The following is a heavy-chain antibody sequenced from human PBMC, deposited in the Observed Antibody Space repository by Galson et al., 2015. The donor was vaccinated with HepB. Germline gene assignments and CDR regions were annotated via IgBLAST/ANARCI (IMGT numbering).Heavy chain of an antibody. CDR1: GFSLSNARMG. V-gene: IGHV2-26*01. Sequence: PALVKPTQTLTLTCTVSGFSLSNARMGVSWIRQPPGKALEWLAHIFSNDEKSYSTSLKSRLTISKDPSKSQVVLTMTNMDPVDTATYYCARIRNDSSGYYSRNYYGMVVWGQGTTVTVSS. D-gene: IGHD3-22*01. CDR3: ARIRNDSSGYYSRNYYGMVV. CDR2: IFSNDEK. J-gene: IGHJ6*02.